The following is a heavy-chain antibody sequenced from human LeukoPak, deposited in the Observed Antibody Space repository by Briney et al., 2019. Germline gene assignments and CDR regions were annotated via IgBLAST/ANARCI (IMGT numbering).Heavy chain of an antibody. D-gene: IGHD6-13*01. CDR3: ARDSSSRTYYYYYYMDV. J-gene: IGHJ6*03. CDR1: GGSISSYY. V-gene: IGHV4-4*07. Sequence: SETLSLTCSVSGGSISSYYWSWIRQPAGKGLEWIGRIYTSGSTNYNPSLKSRVTMSVDTSKNQFSLKLSSVTAADTAVYYCARDSSSRTYYYYYYMDVWGKGTTVTVSS. CDR2: IYTSGST.